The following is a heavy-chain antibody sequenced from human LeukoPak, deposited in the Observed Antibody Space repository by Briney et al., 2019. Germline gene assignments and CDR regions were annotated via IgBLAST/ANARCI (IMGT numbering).Heavy chain of an antibody. CDR3: ARGYNSRSTFDV. J-gene: IGHJ3*01. Sequence: TPSQTLSLTCTVSGVSISSGSHYWSWIRQPAGKGLEWIGRITTSGDTTYNPSLKSRLTISVDTSRNHFSLNLRSVTAADTAVYYCARGYNSRSTFDVWGQGTVVTVSS. V-gene: IGHV4-61*02. CDR2: ITTSGDT. D-gene: IGHD6-13*01. CDR1: GVSISSGSHY.